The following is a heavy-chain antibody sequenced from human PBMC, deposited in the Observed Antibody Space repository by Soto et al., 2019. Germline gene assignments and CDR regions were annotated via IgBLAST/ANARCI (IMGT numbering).Heavy chain of an antibody. CDR2: IGASGAGT. CDR3: ARASLGHYDILIGTIGAHYNYAMVV. CDR1: GFTFSSYA. Sequence: GGSLRPSCEASGFTFSSYAMSWVRQAPGKGLEWVSAIGASGAGTYYADSVKGRFTISRDNSKNTLHLQMNSLRAEDTAVYYCARASLGHYDILIGTIGAHYNYAMVVWGPGTTATGSS. J-gene: IGHJ6*02. V-gene: IGHV3-23*01. D-gene: IGHD3-9*01.